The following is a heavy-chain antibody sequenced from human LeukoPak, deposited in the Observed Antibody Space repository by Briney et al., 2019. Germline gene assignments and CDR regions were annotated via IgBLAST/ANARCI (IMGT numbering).Heavy chain of an antibody. CDR2: IYYKGNT. Sequence: PSETLSLTCTVSGGSISSFYWSWIRQPPGKGLERIGYIYYKGNTNYSPSLTSRVTISLDTSKNQFSLKLSSLTAADTAVYYCARSYSSGSYYSPFDPWGQGTLVTVSS. CDR3: ARSYSSGSYYSPFDP. D-gene: IGHD3-10*01. V-gene: IGHV4-59*01. J-gene: IGHJ5*02. CDR1: GGSISSFY.